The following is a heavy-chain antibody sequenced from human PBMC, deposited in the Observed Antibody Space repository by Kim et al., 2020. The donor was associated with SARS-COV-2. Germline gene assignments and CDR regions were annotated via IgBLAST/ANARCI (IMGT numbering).Heavy chain of an antibody. CDR1: GGSISSGGYY. J-gene: IGHJ3*02. CDR3: ARGDSGLTHDAFDI. Sequence: SETLSLTCTVSGGSISSGGYYWSWIRQHPGKGLEWIGYIYYSGSTYYNPSLKSRVTISVDTSKNQFSLKLSSVTAADTAVYYCARGDSGLTHDAFDIWGQGTMVTVSS. D-gene: IGHD1-26*01. V-gene: IGHV4-31*03. CDR2: IYYSGST.